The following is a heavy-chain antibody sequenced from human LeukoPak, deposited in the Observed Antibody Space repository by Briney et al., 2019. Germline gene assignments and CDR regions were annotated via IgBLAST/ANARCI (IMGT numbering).Heavy chain of an antibody. J-gene: IGHJ4*02. CDR1: GFTFRSHA. D-gene: IGHD2-21*01. Sequence: GGSLRLSCVGSGFTFRSHAMSWVRQAPEKGLEFVSGIYENGGTTYYADSVKGRFSIFRDNSKNTLYLQMDSLRGEDTAVYYCAKDFRIGYSAHFDYWGQGALVTVSS. CDR3: AKDFRIGYSAHFDY. CDR2: IYENGGTT. V-gene: IGHV3-23*01.